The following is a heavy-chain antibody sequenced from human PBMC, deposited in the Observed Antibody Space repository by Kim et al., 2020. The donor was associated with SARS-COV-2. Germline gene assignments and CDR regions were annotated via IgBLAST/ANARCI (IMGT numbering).Heavy chain of an antibody. J-gene: IGHJ3*01. CDR2: IDSDGRGS. CDR1: GFGFSQYW. CDR3: IRDKIQPGDL. V-gene: IGHV3-74*03. Sequence: GGSLRLSCVASGFGFSQYWMHWVRQAPGQGLVWVSQIDSDGRGSSYADAVQGRFTTSRDNSKSTLYLQINSLRVEDTAMYYCIRDKIQPGDLWGQGTMVTVSS.